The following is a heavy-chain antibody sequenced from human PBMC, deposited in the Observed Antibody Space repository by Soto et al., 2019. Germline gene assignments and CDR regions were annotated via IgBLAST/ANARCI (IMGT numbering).Heavy chain of an antibody. J-gene: IGHJ4*02. CDR1: GGSISSSHW. D-gene: IGHD2-21*01. CDR3: ARGPDLGWD. Sequence: QVQLQESGPGLVKPSGTLSLTCAVSGGSISSSHWWSWVRQPPGKGLEWIGEIYNSGSTKYNPSLKSRLTISLDKSENQFSLTLTSVTAADTAVYYCARGPDLGWDWGQGTLVIVSS. V-gene: IGHV4-4*02. CDR2: IYNSGST.